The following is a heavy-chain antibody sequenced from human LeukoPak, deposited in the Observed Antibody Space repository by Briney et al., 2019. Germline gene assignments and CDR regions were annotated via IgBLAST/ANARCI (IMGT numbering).Heavy chain of an antibody. CDR2: INHSGST. Sequence: SETPSLTCAVYGGSFSGYYWSWIRQPPGKGLEWIGEINHSGSTNYNPSLKSRVTISVDTSKNQFSLKLSSVTAADTAVYYCARSGPMPDNLRYFDYWGQGTLVTVSS. CDR1: GGSFSGYY. CDR3: ARSGPMPDNLRYFDY. J-gene: IGHJ4*02. V-gene: IGHV4-34*01. D-gene: IGHD5/OR15-5a*01.